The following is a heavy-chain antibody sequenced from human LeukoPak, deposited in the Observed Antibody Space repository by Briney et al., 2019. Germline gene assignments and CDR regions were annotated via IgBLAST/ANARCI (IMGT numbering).Heavy chain of an antibody. CDR2: ISGSGSSDT. D-gene: IGHD1-26*01. CDR1: GFTLSSSA. CDR3: AKGPTRGY. V-gene: IGHV3-23*01. Sequence: GGSLRLSCAASGFTLSSSAMNWVRQAPGKGQEWVSVISGSGSSDTYYADSVRGRFTISRDNSKNTLYLQMNSLRAEDTAIYYRAKGPTRGYWGQGTLVTVSS. J-gene: IGHJ4*02.